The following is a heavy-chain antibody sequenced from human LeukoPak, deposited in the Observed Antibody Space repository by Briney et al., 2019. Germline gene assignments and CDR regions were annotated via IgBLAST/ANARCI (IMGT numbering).Heavy chain of an antibody. D-gene: IGHD1-26*01. V-gene: IGHV4-39*02. Sequence: SETLSLTCAVSGGSITTADFDWAWIRQPPGQGFEWIATISSSGKAYYYPSLMSRVTISVDTSKNHFSLDVTSVTAADTGLFYCARFKGGTGFDYWGRGVLVSVS. J-gene: IGHJ4*02. CDR1: GGSITTADFD. CDR2: ISSSGKA. CDR3: ARFKGGTGFDY.